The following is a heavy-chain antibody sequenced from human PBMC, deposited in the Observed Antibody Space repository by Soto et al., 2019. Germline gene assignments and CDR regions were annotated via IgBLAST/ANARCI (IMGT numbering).Heavy chain of an antibody. Sequence: QVQLVESGGGVVQPGRSLRLSCAASGFTFSSYGMHWVRQAPGKGLEWVAVIWYDGSNKYYADSVKGRFTISRDNSKNTLYLQMNSPRAEDTAVYYCAREGYYYDSSGYYAHWFDPWGQGTLVTVSS. CDR3: AREGYYYDSSGYYAHWFDP. D-gene: IGHD3-22*01. V-gene: IGHV3-33*01. J-gene: IGHJ5*02. CDR1: GFTFSSYG. CDR2: IWYDGSNK.